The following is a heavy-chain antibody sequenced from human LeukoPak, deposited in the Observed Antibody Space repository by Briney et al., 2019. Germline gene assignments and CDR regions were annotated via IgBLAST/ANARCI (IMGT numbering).Heavy chain of an antibody. V-gene: IGHV4-30-2*01. J-gene: IGHJ4*02. Sequence: SKTLSLTCTVSGGSISSGGYYWSWIRQPPGKGPEWIGYIYHSGSTYYNPSLKSRVTISVDRSKNQFSLKLSSVTAADTAVYYCARHWKGFDSWGQGTLVTVSS. D-gene: IGHD1-1*01. CDR2: IYHSGST. CDR1: GGSISSGGYY. CDR3: ARHWKGFDS.